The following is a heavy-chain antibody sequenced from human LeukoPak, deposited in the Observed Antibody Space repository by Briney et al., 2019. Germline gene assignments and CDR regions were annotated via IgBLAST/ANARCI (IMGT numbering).Heavy chain of an antibody. V-gene: IGHV3-33*01. D-gene: IGHD3-22*01. Sequence: GGSLRPSCAASGFTFSSYGMHWVRQAPGKGLEWVAVIWYDGSNKYYADSVEGRFTISRDNSKNTLYLQMNSLRAEDTAVYYCARDGSCYDSSGYYQYWGQGTLVTVSS. CDR1: GFTFSSYG. CDR2: IWYDGSNK. CDR3: ARDGSCYDSSGYYQY. J-gene: IGHJ4*02.